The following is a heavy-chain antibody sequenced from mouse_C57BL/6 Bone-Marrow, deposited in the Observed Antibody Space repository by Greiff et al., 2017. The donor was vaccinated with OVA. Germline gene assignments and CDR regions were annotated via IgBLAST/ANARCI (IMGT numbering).Heavy chain of an antibody. CDR1: GYTFTSYW. CDR3: ARAYYGSTRFAY. CDR2: IDPSDSYT. V-gene: IGHV1-59*01. Sequence: QVQLQQPGAELVRPGTSVKLSCKASGYTFTSYWMHWVKQRPGQGLEWIGVIDPSDSYTNYNQKFKGKATLTVDTSSSTAYMQLSSLTSEDSAVYYCARAYYGSTRFAYWGQGTLVTVSA. J-gene: IGHJ3*01. D-gene: IGHD1-1*01.